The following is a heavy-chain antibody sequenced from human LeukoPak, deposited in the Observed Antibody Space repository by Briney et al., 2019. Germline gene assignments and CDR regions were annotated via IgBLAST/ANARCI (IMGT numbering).Heavy chain of an antibody. CDR3: ARDMVRGVIIPDY. D-gene: IGHD3-10*01. J-gene: IGHJ4*02. CDR2: INPNSGGT. Sequence: APVKVSCKASGYTFTGYYMHWVRQAPGQGLEWMGRINPNSGGTNYAQKFQGRVTMTRDTSISTAYMELSRLRSDDTAVYYCARDMVRGVIIPDYWGQGTLVTVSS. V-gene: IGHV1-2*06. CDR1: GYTFTGYY.